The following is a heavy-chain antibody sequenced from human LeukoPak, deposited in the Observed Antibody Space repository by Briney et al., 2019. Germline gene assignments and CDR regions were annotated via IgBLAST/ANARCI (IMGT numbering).Heavy chain of an antibody. CDR1: GFTFSSYW. J-gene: IGHJ4*02. V-gene: IGHV3-7*01. D-gene: IGHD1-7*01. CDR3: ARNWNYDSSFDY. Sequence: GGSLRLSCAASGFTFSSYWMSWVRQAPGKGLEWVAKIKEDGSEEYYVDSVKGRFSISRDNAKNSLYLQMNSLRAEDTAVYYCARNWNYDSSFDYWGQGTLVTVSS. CDR2: IKEDGSEE.